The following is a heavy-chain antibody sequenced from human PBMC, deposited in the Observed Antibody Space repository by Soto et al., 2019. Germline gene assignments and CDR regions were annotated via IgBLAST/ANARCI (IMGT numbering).Heavy chain of an antibody. V-gene: IGHV3-23*01. J-gene: IGHJ6*02. CDR1: GFIFSDHY. CDR2: IIGSGAST. CDR3: AKNRASSSYSGMDV. Sequence: GGSLRLSCAVSGFIFSDHYIDWVRQAPGKGLEWISGIIGSGASTYYADAVKGRFTISRDTSKNTVYLQMNSLRAEDTAVYYCAKNRASSSYSGMDVWGQGTTVTVSS. D-gene: IGHD2-21*01.